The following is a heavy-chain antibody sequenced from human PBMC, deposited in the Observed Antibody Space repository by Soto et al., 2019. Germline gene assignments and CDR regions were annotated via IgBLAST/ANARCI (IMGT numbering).Heavy chain of an antibody. CDR1: GFTFSSYA. Sequence: GGSLRLSCAASGFTFSSYAMSWVRQAPGKGLEWVSAISGSGGSTYYADSVKGRFTISRDNSKNTLYLQVNSLRAEDTAVYYCAKEVVFLTGYYKYYFDYWGQGTLVTVSS. CDR3: AKEVVFLTGYYKYYFDY. J-gene: IGHJ4*02. V-gene: IGHV3-23*01. CDR2: ISGSGGST. D-gene: IGHD3-9*01.